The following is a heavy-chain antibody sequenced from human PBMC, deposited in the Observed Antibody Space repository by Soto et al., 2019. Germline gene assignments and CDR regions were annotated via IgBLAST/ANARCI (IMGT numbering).Heavy chain of an antibody. CDR2: IYYSGRI. CDR3: ARHTRLAYNDY. CDR1: GGSISSSNYY. J-gene: IGHJ4*02. V-gene: IGHV4-39*01. Sequence: PSETLSLTCTVSGGSISSSNYYWGWIRQPPEKGLEWIGSIYYSGRIYYNPSLKSRITISVDTSKNQFSLKLSSVTAADTAVYYCARHTRLAYNDYWGQGTLVTVSS. D-gene: IGHD6-19*01.